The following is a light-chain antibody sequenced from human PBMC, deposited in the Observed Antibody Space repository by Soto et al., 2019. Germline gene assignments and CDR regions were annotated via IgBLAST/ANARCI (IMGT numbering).Light chain of an antibody. J-gene: IGLJ2*01. Sequence: QSVLTQPASVSGSPGQSVTISCTGTSSDIGAFNYVSWYQHHPGKAPKLMIYGVANRPSGVSNRFSGSKSGNTASLTISGLQAEDEESYYCSSYTVTTTLVVFGGGTKLTVL. CDR2: GVA. CDR3: SSYTVTTTLVV. V-gene: IGLV2-14*01. CDR1: SSDIGAFNY.